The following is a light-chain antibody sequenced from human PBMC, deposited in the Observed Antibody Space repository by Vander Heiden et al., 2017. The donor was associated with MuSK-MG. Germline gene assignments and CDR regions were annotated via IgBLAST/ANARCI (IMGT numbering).Light chain of an antibody. V-gene: IGLV2-23*02. CDR2: EVS. CDR1: SADVGSYNL. Sequence: ASIHLVPASGAPGQSRDSACTGTSADVGSYNLVSWYQQHPGKAPKLMIFEVSKRPSGVSNRVSGSEAGTTDLSTIFGQQGDEDAYYCQASYASSRTVVFGGGTKLTVL. CDR3: ASYASSRTVV. J-gene: IGLJ2*01.